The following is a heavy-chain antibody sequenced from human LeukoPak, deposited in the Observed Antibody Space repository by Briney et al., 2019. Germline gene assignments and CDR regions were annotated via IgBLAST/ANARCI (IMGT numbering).Heavy chain of an antibody. J-gene: IGHJ4*02. CDR2: IYSSGST. D-gene: IGHD4-17*01. Sequence: GGSLRLSCVGSGFTVSSNYMSWVRQAPGKGLERVSVIYSSGSTFHADSVKGRFSISRDTSKNTLYLQMKSLRAEDTAVYYCARSYGDPLFDYWGQGTLVTVSA. CDR1: GFTVSSNY. CDR3: ARSYGDPLFDY. V-gene: IGHV3-66*01.